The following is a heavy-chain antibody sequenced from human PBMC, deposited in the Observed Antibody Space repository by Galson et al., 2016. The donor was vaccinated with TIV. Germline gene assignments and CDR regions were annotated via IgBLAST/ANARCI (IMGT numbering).Heavy chain of an antibody. J-gene: IGHJ3*02. V-gene: IGHV2-5*02. D-gene: IGHD3-22*01. CDR1: GFSLRTRGVG. Sequence: PALVKPTQTLTLTCTFSGFSLRTRGVGVAWIRQPPGKALEWLGIFYWDDDTRYSPSLGSRLTITKDTSKNQVVLTVTDMDPVDTGTYFCAHIRITLIPDAFYIWGQGTTVTVSS. CDR2: FYWDDDT. CDR3: AHIRITLIPDAFYI.